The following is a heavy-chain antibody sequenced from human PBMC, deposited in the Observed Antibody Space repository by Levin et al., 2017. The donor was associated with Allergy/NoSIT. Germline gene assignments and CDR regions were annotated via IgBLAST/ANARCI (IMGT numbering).Heavy chain of an antibody. Sequence: SETLSLTCTVSGGSISSSSYYWGWIRQPPGKGLEWIGSIYYSGSTYYNPSLKSRVTISVDTSKNQFSLKLSSVTAADTAVYYCARSSSPATAWEYSAFDIWGQGTMVTVSS. D-gene: IGHD6-6*01. V-gene: IGHV4-39*01. CDR2: IYYSGST. CDR1: GGSISSSSYY. CDR3: ARSSSPATAWEYSAFDI. J-gene: IGHJ3*02.